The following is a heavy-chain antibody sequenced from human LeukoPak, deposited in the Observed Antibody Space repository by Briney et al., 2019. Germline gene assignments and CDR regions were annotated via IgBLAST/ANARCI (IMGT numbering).Heavy chain of an antibody. V-gene: IGHV4-34*01. CDR3: ARDSDSSGYYYVFDY. Sequence: SETLSLTCAVYGGSFSGYYWSWIRQPPGKGLEWIGEINHSGSTNYNPSLKSRVTISVDTSKNQFSLKLSSVTAADTAVYYCARDSDSSGYYYVFDYWGQGTLVTVSS. D-gene: IGHD3-22*01. CDR2: INHSGST. J-gene: IGHJ4*02. CDR1: GGSFSGYY.